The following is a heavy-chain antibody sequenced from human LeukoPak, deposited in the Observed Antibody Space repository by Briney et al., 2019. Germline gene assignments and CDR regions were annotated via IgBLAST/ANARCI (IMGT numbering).Heavy chain of an antibody. CDR2: IDPSDSYT. D-gene: IGHD2-15*01. CDR1: GSSFTSYW. V-gene: IGHV5-10-1*01. Sequence: GESLKISCQGSGSSFTSYWISWVRQMPGKGLEWMGRIDPSDSYTNYSPSFQGHVTISADKSISTAYLQWSSLKASDTAMYYCAMDCSGGSCYSPEYFQHWGQGTLVTVSS. J-gene: IGHJ1*01. CDR3: AMDCSGGSCYSPEYFQH.